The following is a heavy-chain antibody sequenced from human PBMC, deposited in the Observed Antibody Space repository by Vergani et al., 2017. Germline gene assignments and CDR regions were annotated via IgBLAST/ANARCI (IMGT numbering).Heavy chain of an antibody. CDR3: ARVLAAAGNHYYYYYMDV. Sequence: QLQLQESGPGLVKPSQTLSLTCAVSGGSISSGCYSWSWIRQPPGKGLEWIGYIYHSGSTYYNPSLKSRVTISVDRSKNQFSLKLSSVTAADTAVYYCARVLAAAGNHYYYYYMDVWGKGTTVTVSS. J-gene: IGHJ6*03. CDR2: IYHSGST. CDR1: GGSISSGCYS. D-gene: IGHD6-13*01. V-gene: IGHV4-30-2*01.